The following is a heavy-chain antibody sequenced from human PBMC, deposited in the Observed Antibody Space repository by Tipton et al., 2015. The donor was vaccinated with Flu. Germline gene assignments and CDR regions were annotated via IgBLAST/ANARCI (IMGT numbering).Heavy chain of an antibody. J-gene: IGHJ3*02. Sequence: QSGAEVKKPGESLKISCKGSGYSFTSYWIGWVRQMPGKGLEWMGIIYPGDSDTRYSPSFQGQVTISADKSISTAYLQWSSLKASDPAMYYCAGAYYDSSGYQAFDIWGQGTMVTVSS. CDR3: AGAYYDSSGYQAFDI. D-gene: IGHD3-22*01. CDR2: IYPGDSDT. V-gene: IGHV5-51*01. CDR1: GYSFTSYW.